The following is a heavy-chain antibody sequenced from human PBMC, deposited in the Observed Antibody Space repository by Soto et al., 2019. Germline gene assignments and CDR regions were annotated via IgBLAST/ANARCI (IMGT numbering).Heavy chain of an antibody. J-gene: IGHJ6*02. Sequence: SETLSLTCTVSGASIRGHFWSWVRQPPGKGLEWIGYIFDTVTTNYSPSLKSRVTISVDTSKNQLSLNLFSVTAADPAVYYCAINADVWGQGTTVTVSS. CDR3: AINADV. CDR1: GASIRGHF. CDR2: IFDTVTT. V-gene: IGHV4-59*08.